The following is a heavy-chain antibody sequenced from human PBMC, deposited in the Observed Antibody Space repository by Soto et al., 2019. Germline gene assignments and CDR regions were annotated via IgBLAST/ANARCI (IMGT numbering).Heavy chain of an antibody. CDR1: ADSISSSNW. Sequence: PXGTLSLTCAVSADSISSSNWWSCVRQPPGKGLEWIGEIYHRGGTNYNPSPKSRVTLSVDKSKNQLSLHLRSVTAADTAIYYCPRGSYASSFYHWGRGTLVTVSS. V-gene: IGHV4-4*02. J-gene: IGHJ4*02. D-gene: IGHD2-2*01. CDR3: PRGSYASSFYH. CDR2: IYHRGGT.